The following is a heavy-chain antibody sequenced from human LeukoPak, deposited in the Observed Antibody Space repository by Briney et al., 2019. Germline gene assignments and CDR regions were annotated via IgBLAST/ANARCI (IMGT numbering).Heavy chain of an antibody. D-gene: IGHD4-23*01. CDR1: GFTVSSNY. Sequence: GGSLRLSCAASGFTVSSNYMTWVRQAPGKGLEWVSVIYSGGSTDYADSVKGRFTISRDNSKNTLYLLINSLRAEDTAVYYCAKDGTTVVRGLFDKWGPGTMVTVSS. CDR2: IYSGGST. J-gene: IGHJ3*02. CDR3: AKDGTTVVRGLFDK. V-gene: IGHV3-66*01.